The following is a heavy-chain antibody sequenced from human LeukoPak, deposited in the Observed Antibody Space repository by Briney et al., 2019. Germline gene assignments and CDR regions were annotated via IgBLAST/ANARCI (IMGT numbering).Heavy chain of an antibody. D-gene: IGHD3-22*01. J-gene: IGHJ6*02. V-gene: IGHV1-2*04. CDR2: INPNSGGT. CDR1: GYTFTGYY. Sequence: ASVKVSCKASGYTFTGYYMHWVRQAPGQGLEWMGWINPNSGGTNYAQKFQGWVTMTRDTSISTAYMELSRLRSDDTAVYCCACGLGPRLNYYYGMDVWGQGTTVTVSS. CDR3: ACGLGPRLNYYYGMDV.